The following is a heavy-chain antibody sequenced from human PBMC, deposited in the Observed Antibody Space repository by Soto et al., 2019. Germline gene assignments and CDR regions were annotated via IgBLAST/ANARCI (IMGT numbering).Heavy chain of an antibody. J-gene: IGHJ4*02. CDR2: IYYSGST. CDR3: ARSRGGYFDY. CDR1: GASISSYY. Sequence: QVQLQESGPGLMKPSETLSLTCTVSGASISSYYWSWIRQPPGKGLEWIGYIYYSGSTNYNPSLKSRVTISVDTSKNQFSLKLSSVTAADTAVYYCARSRGGYFDYWGQGTLVTVSS. V-gene: IGHV4-59*01. D-gene: IGHD3-10*01.